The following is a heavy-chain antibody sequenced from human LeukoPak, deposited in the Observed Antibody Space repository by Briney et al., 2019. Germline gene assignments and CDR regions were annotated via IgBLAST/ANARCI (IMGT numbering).Heavy chain of an antibody. CDR3: AELGITMIGGV. J-gene: IGHJ6*04. D-gene: IGHD3-10*02. CDR1: GFTFSSYA. CDR2: FSGSGIST. V-gene: IGHV3-23*01. Sequence: LTGGSLRLSCAASGFTFSSYAMSWVRQAPGKGLEWVSAFSGSGISTYYADSVRGRFTISRDNAKNSLYLQMNSLRAEDTAVYYCAELGITMIGGVWGKGTTVTISS.